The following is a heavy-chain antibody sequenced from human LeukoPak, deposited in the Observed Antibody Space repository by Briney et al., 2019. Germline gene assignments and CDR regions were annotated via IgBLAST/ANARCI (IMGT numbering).Heavy chain of an antibody. CDR1: GFTFGGYA. J-gene: IGHJ2*01. D-gene: IGHD6-13*01. CDR2: ISWNSGGV. CDR3: VKGRGSSWYRWFFDL. V-gene: IGHV3-9*01. Sequence: PGRSLRLSCAASGFTFGGYAMHWVRLPPGKGLEWVSGISWNSGGVDYADSVKGRFTISRDNADNSMYLQMNNLRPEDTALYYCVKGRGSSWYRWFFDLWGRGTLVTVSS.